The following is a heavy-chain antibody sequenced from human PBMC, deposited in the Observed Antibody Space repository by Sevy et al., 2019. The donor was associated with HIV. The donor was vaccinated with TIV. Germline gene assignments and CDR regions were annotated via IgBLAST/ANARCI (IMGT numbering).Heavy chain of an antibody. D-gene: IGHD2-8*02. CDR1: GGSFSGYY. CDR2: INHSGST. CDR3: ARHCTGTSCSHAFDI. V-gene: IGHV4-34*01. Sequence: SETLSLTCAVYGGSFSGYYWSWIHQPPGKGLEWIGEINHSGSTNYNPSLKSRVTISVDTSKNQFSLKLSSVTAADTAVYYSARHCTGTSCSHAFDIWGQGTMVTVSS. J-gene: IGHJ3*02.